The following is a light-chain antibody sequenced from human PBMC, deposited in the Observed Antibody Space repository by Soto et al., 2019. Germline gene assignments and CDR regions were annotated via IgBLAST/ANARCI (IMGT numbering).Light chain of an antibody. CDR2: GAS. V-gene: IGKV3-20*01. Sequence: EIVLTQSPGTLSLSPGERATLSCRASQSVSSSYLAWYQQKPGQAPRLLIYGASSRATGIPDRFSGSGSGTDFTLTISRREPEDFAVYYCLQYGSSPRFTFGPGTKVDIK. CDR1: QSVSSSY. J-gene: IGKJ3*01. CDR3: LQYGSSPRFT.